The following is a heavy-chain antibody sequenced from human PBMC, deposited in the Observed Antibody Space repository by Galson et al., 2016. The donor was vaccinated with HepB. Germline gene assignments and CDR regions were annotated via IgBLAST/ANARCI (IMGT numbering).Heavy chain of an antibody. D-gene: IGHD5-24*01. J-gene: IGHJ4*02. V-gene: IGHV3-64D*06. CDR3: VKDRMRDGHPNFGY. CDR2: MTNNGDTR. Sequence: SLRLSCAASGFSFSSYAMDWVRQAPGKGLEFVSGMTNNGDTRDYAVYVKDRFTIYRDKSKNTLYLEMSSLRAEDTAVYSCVKDRMRDGHPNFGYWGQGTLVTVSS. CDR1: GFSFSSYA.